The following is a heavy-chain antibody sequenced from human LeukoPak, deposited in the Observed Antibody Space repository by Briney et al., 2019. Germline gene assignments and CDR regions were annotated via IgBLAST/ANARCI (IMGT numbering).Heavy chain of an antibody. D-gene: IGHD2-2*02. Sequence: QTGGSLRLSCAASGFTFSTYWMSWVRQAPGKGLEWVANIKQDGSEKYYVDSVKGRFTISRDNAKNSLYLQMNSLRAEDTAVYYCATSDYCSSTSCYRGYFQHWGQGTLVTVSS. V-gene: IGHV3-7*03. J-gene: IGHJ1*01. CDR3: ATSDYCSSTSCYRGYFQH. CDR2: IKQDGSEK. CDR1: GFTFSTYW.